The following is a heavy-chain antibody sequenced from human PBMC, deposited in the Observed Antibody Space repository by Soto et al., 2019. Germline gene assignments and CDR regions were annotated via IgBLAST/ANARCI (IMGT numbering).Heavy chain of an antibody. J-gene: IGHJ6*02. D-gene: IGHD6-13*01. V-gene: IGHV1-58*01. CDR1: GFTFTTSA. CDR3: AAGGIASVGYYNGMYG. CDR2: IVVGSGNT. Sequence: ASVKVSCKASGFTFTTSAVQWVRQARGQRLEWIGWIVVGSGNTIYAQRFQERVAITRDMSTSTAYMELSSLRSEDTAVYYCAAGGIASVGYYNGMYGWGQETTVTVSS.